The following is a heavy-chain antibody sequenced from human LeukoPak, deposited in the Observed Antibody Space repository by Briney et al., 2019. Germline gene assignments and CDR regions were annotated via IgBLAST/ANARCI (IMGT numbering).Heavy chain of an antibody. J-gene: IGHJ3*02. CDR2: MYHSGST. Sequence: SETLSLTCSVSGYSISSAYYWGWIRQPPGKGLEWIGTMYHSGSTNYNPSLKSRVTISVDTSKNQFSLKLNSVTAADTAVYYCAKSNGYGLVDIWGQGTMVTVSS. D-gene: IGHD3-10*01. CDR3: AKSNGYGLVDI. V-gene: IGHV4-38-2*02. CDR1: GYSISSAYY.